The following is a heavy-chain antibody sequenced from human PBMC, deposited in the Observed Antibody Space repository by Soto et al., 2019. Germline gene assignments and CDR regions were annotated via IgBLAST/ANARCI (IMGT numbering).Heavy chain of an antibody. CDR1: GFIFSGSD. V-gene: IGHV3-73*01. D-gene: IGHD4-17*01. CDR2: IRSKLNTYAT. CDR3: TYWQSRGHYGLLTYYYSGMDV. Sequence: GGSLRLSCAASGFIFSGSDIHWVRLTSGKGLEWVGRIRSKLNTYATTYAASLKGRFTISRDDSKNTAYLQMDSLKTEDTAIYYCTYWQSRGHYGLLTYYYSGMDVWGQGATVTVSS. J-gene: IGHJ6*02.